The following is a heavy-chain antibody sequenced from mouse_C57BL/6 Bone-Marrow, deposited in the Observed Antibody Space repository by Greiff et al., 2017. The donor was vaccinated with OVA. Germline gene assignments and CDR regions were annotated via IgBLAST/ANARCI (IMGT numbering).Heavy chain of an antibody. D-gene: IGHD2-4*01. CDR3: ARGATYDYEGDWFAY. CDR1: GYTFTSYW. V-gene: IGHV1-69*01. CDR2: IDPSDSYT. J-gene: IGHJ3*01. Sequence: VQLQQPGAELVMPGASVKLSCKASGYTFTSYWMHWVKQRPGQGLEWIGEIDPSDSYTNYNQKFKGKSTLTVDKSSSTAYMQLSSLTSEDSAVYYCARGATYDYEGDWFAYWGQGTLVTVSA.